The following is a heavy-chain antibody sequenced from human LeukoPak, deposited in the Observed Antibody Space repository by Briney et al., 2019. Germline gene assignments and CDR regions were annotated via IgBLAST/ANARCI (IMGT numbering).Heavy chain of an antibody. V-gene: IGHV3-21*01. CDR1: GFTFSSYS. J-gene: IGHJ3*02. CDR3: ARGGPRGAFDI. D-gene: IGHD3-10*01. Sequence: GGSLRLSCAASGFTFSSYSMNWVRQAPGKGLEWVSSISSSSSYIYYADSVKGRFTISRDNAKNSLYLQMNSLRAEDTAVYYCARGGPRGAFDIWGQGTMVTGSS. CDR2: ISSSSSYI.